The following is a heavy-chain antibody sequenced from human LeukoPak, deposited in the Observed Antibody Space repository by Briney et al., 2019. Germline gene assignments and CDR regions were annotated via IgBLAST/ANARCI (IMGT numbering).Heavy chain of an antibody. V-gene: IGHV3-30*02. D-gene: IGHD4-17*01. CDR1: GFTFSSCG. J-gene: IGHJ4*02. Sequence: SGGSLRLSCAASGFTFSSCGLHWVRQAPGKGLDWVAFIRYDASDKYYADSVEGRFTISRDNSKNTLFLQMNSLRTEDTAVYYCAKDLTTVTTQGDYWGQGTLVTVSS. CDR3: AKDLTTVTTQGDY. CDR2: IRYDASDK.